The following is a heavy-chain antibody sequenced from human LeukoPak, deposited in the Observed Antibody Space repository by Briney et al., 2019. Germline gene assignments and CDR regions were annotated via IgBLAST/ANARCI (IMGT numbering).Heavy chain of an antibody. CDR3: AREEYGGNNFDY. J-gene: IGHJ4*02. CDR2: ISNTGYSK. CDR1: GSTLSDYC. Sequence: GGSLRLSCASPGSTLSDYCVNWIRRTPGKGLEWVSQISNTGYSKYYADSVKGRFTISRDNVKDSVSLQMNSLRVADSGMYYCAREEYGGNNFDYWGQGILVTVSS. V-gene: IGHV3-11*01. D-gene: IGHD4-23*01.